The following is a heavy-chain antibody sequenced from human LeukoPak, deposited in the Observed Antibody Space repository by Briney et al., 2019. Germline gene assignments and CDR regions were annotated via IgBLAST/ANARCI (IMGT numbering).Heavy chain of an antibody. CDR1: GFTFSDYC. CDR2: ISSSGSTI. Sequence: GGSLRLSCAASGFTFSDYCMSWIRQAPGKGLEWVSYISSSGSTIYYADSVKGRFTISRDNAKNSLYLQMNSLRAEDTAVYYCARDRSLDFWSGSGAFDVWGQGTMVTVSS. CDR3: ARDRSLDFWSGSGAFDV. J-gene: IGHJ3*01. V-gene: IGHV3-11*04. D-gene: IGHD3-3*01.